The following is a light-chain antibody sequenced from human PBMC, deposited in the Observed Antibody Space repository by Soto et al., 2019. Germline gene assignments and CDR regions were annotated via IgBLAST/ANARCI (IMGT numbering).Light chain of an antibody. J-gene: IGKJ5*01. Sequence: EIVLTQSPGTLSLSPGERATLSCRASQSVSSSYLAWYQQKPGQAPRLLIYGASTRATGIPDRFSGSGSGTGFTLTISSLEPEDFAVYYCQQRSNWITFGQGTRLEIK. CDR3: QQRSNWIT. V-gene: IGKV3D-20*02. CDR1: QSVSSSY. CDR2: GAS.